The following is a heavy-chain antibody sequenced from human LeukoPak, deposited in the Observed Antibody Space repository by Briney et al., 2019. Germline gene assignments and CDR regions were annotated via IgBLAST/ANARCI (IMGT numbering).Heavy chain of an antibody. V-gene: IGHV1-69*05. CDR1: GGTFSSYA. D-gene: IGHD5-24*01. Sequence: GASVKVSCKASGGTFSSYAISWVRQAPGQGLEWMGGIIPIFGTANYAQKFQGRVTITTDESTSTAYMELSSLRSEDTAVYYCARGGDGYNFRFYYMDVWGKGTTVTVSS. J-gene: IGHJ6*03. CDR3: ARGGDGYNFRFYYMDV. CDR2: IIPIFGTA.